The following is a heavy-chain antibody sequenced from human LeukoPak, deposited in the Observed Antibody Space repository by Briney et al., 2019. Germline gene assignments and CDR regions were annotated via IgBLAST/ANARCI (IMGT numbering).Heavy chain of an antibody. V-gene: IGHV4-30-2*01. CDR3: ARDYYDSSGYPNWFDP. CDR2: IDHSGST. D-gene: IGHD3-22*01. Sequence: SQTLSLTCAVSGGSISSGGYSWSWIRQPPGTGLEWIGYIDHSGSTYYNPSLKSRVTISVDRSKNQFSLKLSSVTAADTAVYYCARDYYDSSGYPNWFDPWGQGTLVTVSS. CDR1: GGSISSGGYS. J-gene: IGHJ5*02.